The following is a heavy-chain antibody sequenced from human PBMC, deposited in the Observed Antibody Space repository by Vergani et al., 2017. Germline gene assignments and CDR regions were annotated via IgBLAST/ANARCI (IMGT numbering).Heavy chain of an antibody. CDR3: AHGQRFLEWLLVLDY. D-gene: IGHD3-3*01. CDR2: ISGSGGST. V-gene: IGHV3-23*04. J-gene: IGHJ4*02. CDR1: GFTFSSYS. Sequence: EVQLVESGGGLVQPGGSLRLFCAACGFTFSSYSMNWVRQAPGKGLEWVSAISGSGGSTYYADTVKGRFTIYRDNSKNTLYLQKNSLRAEDTAVDYCAHGQRFLEWLLVLDYWGQGTLVAVSS.